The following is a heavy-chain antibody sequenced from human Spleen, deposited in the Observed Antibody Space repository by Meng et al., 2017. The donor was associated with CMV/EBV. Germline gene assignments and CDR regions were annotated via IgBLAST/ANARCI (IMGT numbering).Heavy chain of an antibody. J-gene: IGHJ2*01. CDR1: YA. D-gene: IGHD2-2*03. Sequence: YAISWVRQAPGQGLEWMGGIIPIFGTATYAQKFQGRVTITTDASTSTAYMELSSLRSEDTAVYYCARVRGSGYCSSTSCSTGYFDLWGRGTLVTVSS. CDR3: ARVRGSGYCSSTSCSTGYFDL. CDR2: IIPIFGTA. V-gene: IGHV1-69*05.